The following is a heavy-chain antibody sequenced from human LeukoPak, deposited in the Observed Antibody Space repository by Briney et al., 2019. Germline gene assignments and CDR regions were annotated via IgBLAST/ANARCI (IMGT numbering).Heavy chain of an antibody. CDR3: ARDESRDYDYVWGSYRPFDY. Sequence: ASVKVSCKASGYTFTSYGISWVRQAPGQGLEWMGWISAYNGNTNYAQKLLGRVTMTTDTSTSTAYMELRSLRSDDTAVYYCARDESRDYDYVWGSYRPFDYWGQGTLVTVSS. V-gene: IGHV1-18*01. CDR2: ISAYNGNT. CDR1: GYTFTSYG. J-gene: IGHJ4*02. D-gene: IGHD3-16*02.